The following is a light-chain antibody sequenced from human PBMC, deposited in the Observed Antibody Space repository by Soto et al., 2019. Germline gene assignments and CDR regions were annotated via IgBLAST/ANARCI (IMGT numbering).Light chain of an antibody. CDR1: QSINNW. J-gene: IGKJ1*01. CDR3: QQYNSYSWT. V-gene: IGKV1-5*01. Sequence: DIQMTQSPSTLSASVGDRVTITCRASQSINNWLAWYQQKPGKAPNLLIYAASTLQSGVPSRFSGSGSGTDFTLTISSLQPDDFATYYCQQYNSYSWTFGQGTKVDIK. CDR2: AAS.